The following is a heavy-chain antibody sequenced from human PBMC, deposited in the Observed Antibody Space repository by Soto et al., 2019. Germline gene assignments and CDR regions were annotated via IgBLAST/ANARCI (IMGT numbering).Heavy chain of an antibody. CDR1: GFAFSNYA. D-gene: IGHD6-13*01. CDR2: ISASGGAT. V-gene: IGHV3-23*01. CDR3: THRSLAAAGDSRGFHH. Sequence: GGSLRLSCAASGFAFSNYAMSWVRQVPGKGLEWVSSISASGGATYYADSVKGRFIISRDNSKNTLYLQMDSLRAEDTAVYYCTHRSLAAAGDSRGFHHWGQGTLVTVSS. J-gene: IGHJ4*02.